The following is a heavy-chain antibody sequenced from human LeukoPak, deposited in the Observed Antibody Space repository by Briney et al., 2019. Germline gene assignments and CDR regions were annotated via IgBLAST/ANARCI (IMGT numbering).Heavy chain of an antibody. CDR2: ISWNSGSI. J-gene: IGHJ4*02. V-gene: IGHV3-9*03. CDR1: GFTFDDYA. CDR3: TRGPGYDYVWGSYRVDY. D-gene: IGHD3-16*02. Sequence: GRSLRLSCAASGFTFDDYAMHWVRQAPGKGLEWVSGISWNSGSIGYADSVKGRFTISRDNSKNTLYLQMGSLRAEDMAVYYCTRGPGYDYVWGSYRVDYWGQGTLVTVSS.